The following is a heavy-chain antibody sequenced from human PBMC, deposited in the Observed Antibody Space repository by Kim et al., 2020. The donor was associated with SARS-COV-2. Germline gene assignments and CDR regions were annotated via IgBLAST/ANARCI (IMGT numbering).Heavy chain of an antibody. CDR3: AREWAYGSGSYQWPGYYYGMDV. D-gene: IGHD3-10*01. V-gene: IGHV4-31*03. Sequence: SETLSLTCTVSGGSISSGGYYWSWIRQHPGKGLEWIGYIYYSGSTYYNPSLKSRVTISVDTSKNQFSLKLSSVTAADTAVYYCAREWAYGSGSYQWPGYYYGMDVWGQGTTVTVSS. CDR2: IYYSGST. CDR1: GGSISSGGYY. J-gene: IGHJ6*02.